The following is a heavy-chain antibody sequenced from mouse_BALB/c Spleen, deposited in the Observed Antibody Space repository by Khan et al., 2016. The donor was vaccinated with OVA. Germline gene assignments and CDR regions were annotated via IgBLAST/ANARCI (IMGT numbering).Heavy chain of an antibody. V-gene: IGHV1-20*02. J-gene: IGHJ2*01. CDR3: ARIYRSDFDY. D-gene: IGHD1-1*01. CDR1: GYSFTGYF. Sequence: EVHLVESGPELVKPGASVKISCKASGYSFTGYFMNWVMQSHGKSLEWIGRINPHIGETFYNQKFKGKATLTVDESSSTAHMELRSLASEDSAVYYCARIYRSDFDYWGQGTTLTVSS. CDR2: INPHIGET.